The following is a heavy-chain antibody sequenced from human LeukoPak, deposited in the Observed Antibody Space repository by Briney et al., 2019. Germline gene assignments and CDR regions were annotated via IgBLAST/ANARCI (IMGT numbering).Heavy chain of an antibody. V-gene: IGHV3-66*01. CDR2: IYSGGDT. CDR3: TRDPDG. Sequence: GGSLRLSCAASGFSVSDFFVSWVRLAPGKGLEWVSVIYSGGDTFHAESVKGRFTLSRDNSKNILYLQMNSLRAEDTAVYYCTRDPDGWGQGTLVTVSS. CDR1: GFSVSDFF. J-gene: IGHJ4*02.